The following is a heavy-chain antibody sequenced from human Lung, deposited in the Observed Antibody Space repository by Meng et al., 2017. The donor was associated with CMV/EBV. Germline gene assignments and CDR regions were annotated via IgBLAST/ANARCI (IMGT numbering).Heavy chain of an antibody. D-gene: IGHD2-21*01. Sequence: QPQWPGPVLLEPPNTLLFTCYVSGGSISSGNYYWSWIRQPPGKGLEWIGYIHHSGSAYYNPSLKSRVSISVDTSKNQFSLNLNSMTAADTAVYYCASFDHIPRRNYFDYWGQGTLVTVSS. CDR1: GGSISSGNYY. V-gene: IGHV4-30-4*01. J-gene: IGHJ4*02. CDR2: IHHSGSA. CDR3: ASFDHIPRRNYFDY.